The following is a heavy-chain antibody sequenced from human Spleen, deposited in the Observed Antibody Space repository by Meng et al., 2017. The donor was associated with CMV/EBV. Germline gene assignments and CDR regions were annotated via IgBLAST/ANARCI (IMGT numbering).Heavy chain of an antibody. CDR2: IDQDEAGT. CDR1: YRLNREW. D-gene: IGHD2-8*01. CDR3: ARRYCSDAVCYYFDY. Sequence: YRLNREWSGWRRKMPGKDREGMGIIDQDEAGTRYSPSVEGQVTITADKPTSTAYLQWSSLKASDTAIYYCARRYCSDAVCYYFDYWGQGTLVTVSS. V-gene: IGHV5-51*04. J-gene: IGHJ4*02.